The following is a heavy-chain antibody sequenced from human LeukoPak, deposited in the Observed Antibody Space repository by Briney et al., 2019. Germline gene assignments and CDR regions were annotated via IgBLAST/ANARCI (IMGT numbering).Heavy chain of an antibody. J-gene: IGHJ4*02. Sequence: SETLSLTCTVSGGSISSYYWSWIRQPPGKGLEWIGYIYYSGSTNYNPSLKSRVTISVDTSKNQFSLKLSSVTAADTAVYYCVRGRDNSGLSFDYWGQGTLVTVSS. V-gene: IGHV4-59*01. CDR2: IYYSGST. D-gene: IGHD4-23*01. CDR3: VRGRDNSGLSFDY. CDR1: GGSISSYY.